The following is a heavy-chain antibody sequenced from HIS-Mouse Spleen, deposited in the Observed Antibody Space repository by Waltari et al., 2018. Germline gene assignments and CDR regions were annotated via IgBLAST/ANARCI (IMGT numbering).Heavy chain of an antibody. J-gene: IGHJ3*02. CDR1: GLTSSSYS. D-gene: IGHD7-27*01. V-gene: IGHV3-21*01. CDR3: ARDLQLGNDAFDI. CDR2: ISSSSSYI. Sequence: EVQLVESGGGLVEPGGSVDLSCVSSGLTSSSYSMQWLCQAPGKGLEWVSSISSSSSYIYYADSVKGRFTISRDNAKNSLYLQMNSLRAEDTAVYYCARDLQLGNDAFDIWGQGTMVTVSS.